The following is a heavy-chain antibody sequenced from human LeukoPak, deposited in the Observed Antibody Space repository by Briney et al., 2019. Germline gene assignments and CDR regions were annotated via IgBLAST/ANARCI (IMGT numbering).Heavy chain of an antibody. V-gene: IGHV3-23*01. J-gene: IGHJ4*02. D-gene: IGHD6-19*01. CDR3: AKDARRTSGWYFFDY. Sequence: PGGSLRLSCAASGFXVSSNYISWVRQAPGKGLEWVSVISDSGDITYYADSVKGRFTISRDNSKNTLFLQMNSLRAEDTAVYYCAKDARRTSGWYFFDYWGQGTLITVSS. CDR1: GFXVSSNY. CDR2: ISDSGDIT.